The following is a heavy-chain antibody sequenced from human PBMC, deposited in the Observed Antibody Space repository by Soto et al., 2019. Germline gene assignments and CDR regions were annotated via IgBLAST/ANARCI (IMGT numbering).Heavy chain of an antibody. CDR1: GVSINNGNDY. V-gene: IGHV4-30-4*02. CDR2: VHYSGSI. CDR3: ARVGYGGDYFDY. J-gene: IGHJ4*02. Sequence: SETLSLTCTVSGVSINNGNDYWTWIRQHPGKGLEWIGHVHYSGSIHYNPSLQSRVTMTTDTSTSTAYMELRSLRSDDTAVYYCARVGYGGDYFDYWGQGTLVTVSS. D-gene: IGHD4-17*01.